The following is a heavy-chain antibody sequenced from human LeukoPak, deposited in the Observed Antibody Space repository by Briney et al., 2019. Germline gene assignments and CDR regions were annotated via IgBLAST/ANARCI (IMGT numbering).Heavy chain of an antibody. Sequence: SETLSLTCTVSGGSISSSSYYWGWIRQPPGKGLEWIGSIYHSGSTYYNPSLKSRVTISVDTSKNQFSLKLSSVTAADTAVYYCATVRDGYTLHPIDYWGQGTLVTVSS. D-gene: IGHD5-24*01. CDR1: GGSISSSSYY. CDR3: ATVRDGYTLHPIDY. V-gene: IGHV4-39*07. CDR2: IYHSGST. J-gene: IGHJ4*02.